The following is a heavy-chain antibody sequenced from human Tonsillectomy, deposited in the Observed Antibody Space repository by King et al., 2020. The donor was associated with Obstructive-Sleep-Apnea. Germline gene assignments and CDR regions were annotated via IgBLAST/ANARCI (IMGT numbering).Heavy chain of an antibody. CDR2: IYHSGST. J-gene: IGHJ6*02. V-gene: IGHV4-4*02. Sequence: QLQESGPGLVKPSGTLSLTCAVSGGSISSSNWWSWVRQPPGKGLEWIGEIYHSGSTNYKPSLKSRVTISVDKSKNQFSLKLSSVTAAATAVYYCARVSSGWSHTGMDVWGQGTTVTVSS. CDR1: GGSISSSNW. CDR3: ARVSSGWSHTGMDV. D-gene: IGHD6-19*01.